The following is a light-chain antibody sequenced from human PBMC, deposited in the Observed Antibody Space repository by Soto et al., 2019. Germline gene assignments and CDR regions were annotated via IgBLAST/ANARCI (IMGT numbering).Light chain of an antibody. CDR3: QSYDATNQV. V-gene: IGLV6-57*01. CDR2: EDN. Sequence: NFMLTQPHSVSASPGKTVIISCTRSSGSIASNYVQWYQQRPGSSPTTVIYEDNQRPSGVPDRFSGSIDSSSNFASLTISGLETEDEADYYCQSYDATNQVFGGGTKLPS. CDR1: SGSIASNY. J-gene: IGLJ3*02.